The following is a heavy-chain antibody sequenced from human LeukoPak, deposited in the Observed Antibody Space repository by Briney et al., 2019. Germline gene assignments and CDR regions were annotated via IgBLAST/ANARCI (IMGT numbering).Heavy chain of an antibody. CDR3: ARYSPEGIAARRNYGMDV. J-gene: IGHJ6*02. D-gene: IGHD6-6*01. CDR2: INHSGST. V-gene: IGHV4-34*01. Sequence: SETLSLTCAVYGGSFSGYCWSWIRQPPGKGLEWIGEINHSGSTNYNPSLKSRVTISVDTSKNQFSLKLSSVTAADTAVYYCARYSPEGIAARRNYGMDVWGQGTTVTVSS. CDR1: GGSFSGYC.